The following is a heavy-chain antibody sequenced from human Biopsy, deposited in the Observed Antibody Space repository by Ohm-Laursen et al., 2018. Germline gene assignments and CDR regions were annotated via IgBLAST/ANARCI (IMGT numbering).Heavy chain of an antibody. V-gene: IGHV1-8*01. J-gene: IGHJ5*02. CDR3: GRAVRNQLLTDP. CDR1: GYTFTSYD. D-gene: IGHD1-7*01. CDR2: LNPVSGNS. Sequence: SVKVSCKSSGYTFTSYDITWVRQASGQGPEWIGWLNPVSGNSNFGQKFRGRVTVTSDTSISIAYMELSGLTSDDTATYYCGRAVRNQLLTDPWGQGTLVTVTS.